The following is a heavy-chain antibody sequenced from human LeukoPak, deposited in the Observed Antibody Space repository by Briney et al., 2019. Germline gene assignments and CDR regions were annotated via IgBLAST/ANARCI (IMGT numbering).Heavy chain of an antibody. Sequence: GSLRLSCAASGFRFSRSGMHWVRQAPGKGLEWVAVISYDGSNKYYADSMKGRFTISRDNAKNSLYLQMNTLRAEDTAVYYCARDRHKYNYDSGGYPPYWGQGTLVTVSS. CDR3: ARDRHKYNYDSGGYPPY. V-gene: IGHV3-30*03. CDR1: GFRFSRSG. J-gene: IGHJ4*02. D-gene: IGHD3-22*01. CDR2: ISYDGSNK.